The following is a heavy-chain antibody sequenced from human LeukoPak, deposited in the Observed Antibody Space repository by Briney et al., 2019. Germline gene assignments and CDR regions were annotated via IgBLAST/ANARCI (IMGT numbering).Heavy chain of an antibody. CDR3: ARDGYYHDSSGYYF. CDR2: IYYSGST. CDR1: GGSISSYY. D-gene: IGHD3-22*01. V-gene: IGHV4-59*12. Sequence: SETLSLTCTVSGGSISSYYWSWIRQPPGKGLEWIGYIYYSGSTNYNPSLKSRVTMSVDTSKNQFSLKLTSVTAADTAVYYCARDGYYHDSSGYYFWGQGTLVTVSS. J-gene: IGHJ4*02.